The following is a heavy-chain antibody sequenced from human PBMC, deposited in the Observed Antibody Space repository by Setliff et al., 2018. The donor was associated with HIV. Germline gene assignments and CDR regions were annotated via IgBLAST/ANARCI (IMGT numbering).Heavy chain of an antibody. V-gene: IGHV1-8*01. D-gene: IGHD3-3*02. CDR2: MNPNSGNT. CDR3: ARGWAFLGDYYFMDV. CDR1: GYDFTSYD. J-gene: IGHJ6*03. Sequence: GASVKVSCKASGYDFTSYDINWVRQATGQGLEWMGWMNPNSGNTGYAQKFQGRVTGTMDTSIGTAYMELGSLRSEDTAVYYCARGWAFLGDYYFMDVWGKGTTFTVS.